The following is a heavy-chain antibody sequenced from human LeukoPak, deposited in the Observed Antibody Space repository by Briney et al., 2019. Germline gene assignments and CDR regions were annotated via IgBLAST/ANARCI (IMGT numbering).Heavy chain of an antibody. J-gene: IGHJ5*02. V-gene: IGHV3-13*01. CDR3: ARGRRIAAAGTSNWFDP. D-gene: IGHD6-13*01. Sequence: GGSLRLSCAASGFTFSSYGMHWVRQATGKGLEWVSAIGTAGDTYYPGSVKGRFTISRENAKNSLYLQMISLRAGDTAVYYCARGRRIAAAGTSNWFDPWGQGTLVTVSS. CDR1: GFTFSSYG. CDR2: IGTAGDT.